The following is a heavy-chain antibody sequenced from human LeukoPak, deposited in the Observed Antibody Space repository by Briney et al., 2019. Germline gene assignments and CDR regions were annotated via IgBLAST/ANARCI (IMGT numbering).Heavy chain of an antibody. CDR3: TGSSSWQRTAFDI. J-gene: IGHJ3*02. CDR2: ISSSSSYI. CDR1: GFTFSSYS. V-gene: IGHV3-21*01. D-gene: IGHD6-13*01. Sequence: GGSLRLSCAASGFTFSSYSMNWVRQAPGKGLECVSSISSSSSYIYYADSVKGRFTISRDNAKNSLYLQMNSLRAEDTAVYYCTGSSSWQRTAFDIWGQGTMVTVSS.